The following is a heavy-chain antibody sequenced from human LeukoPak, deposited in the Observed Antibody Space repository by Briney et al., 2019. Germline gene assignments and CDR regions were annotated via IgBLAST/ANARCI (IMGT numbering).Heavy chain of an antibody. J-gene: IGHJ6*03. D-gene: IGHD2/OR15-2a*01. CDR2: IHYDGSNQ. CDR3: AKDRGDHTYFYYYYMDV. CDR1: GFTFSDYG. V-gene: IGHV3-30*02. Sequence: GGSLRLSCAASGFTFSDYGMHWVRQAPGKGLEWVSFIHYDGSNQYYADSVKGRFTISRDNSKNSLYLQMNTLRPGDTAVDYCAKDRGDHTYFYYYYMDVWGKGTTVTISS.